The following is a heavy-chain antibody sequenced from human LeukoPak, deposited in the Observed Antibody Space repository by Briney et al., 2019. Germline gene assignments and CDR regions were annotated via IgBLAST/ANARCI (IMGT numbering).Heavy chain of an antibody. CDR1: GFTFSSYA. J-gene: IGHJ4*02. CDR3: ARGVEMATIDFFDY. CDR2: ISGSGGST. V-gene: IGHV3-23*01. Sequence: GGSLRLSCAASGFTFSSYAMSWVRQAPGKGLEWVSAISGSGGSTYYADSVKGRFTISRDNSKNTLYLQMDSLRAEDTAVYYCARGVEMATIDFFDYWGQGTLVTVSS. D-gene: IGHD5-24*01.